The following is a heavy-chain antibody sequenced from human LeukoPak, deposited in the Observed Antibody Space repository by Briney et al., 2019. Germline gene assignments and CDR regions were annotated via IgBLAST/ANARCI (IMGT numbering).Heavy chain of an antibody. Sequence: SQTLSLTCAISGDSVSSNSAACNWVRQPPSRGLEWLGRTYYRSKWYNDYTLSVKRRITINPDTSKNHISLHLNSVTPEDTAIYYCARTVGLYYVDYWGPGTLVTVSS. CDR3: ARTVGLYYVDY. J-gene: IGHJ4*02. CDR1: GDSVSSNSAA. D-gene: IGHD1-26*01. CDR2: TYYRSKWYN. V-gene: IGHV6-1*01.